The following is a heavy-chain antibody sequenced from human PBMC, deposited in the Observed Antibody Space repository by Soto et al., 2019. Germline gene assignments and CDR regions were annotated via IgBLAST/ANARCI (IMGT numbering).Heavy chain of an antibody. Sequence: ETLSLICTVSGGSVSSGSYYWSWIPQPPGKGLEWIGYIYYSGSTNYNPSLKSRLTISVDTSKNQCSLKLSSVTAGDTAVYYCARDVDTSMVKPYYYGMDVWGQGTTVTVSS. V-gene: IGHV4-61*01. J-gene: IGHJ6*02. CDR3: ARDVDTSMVKPYYYGMDV. CDR2: IYYSGST. CDR1: GGSVSSGSYY. D-gene: IGHD5-18*01.